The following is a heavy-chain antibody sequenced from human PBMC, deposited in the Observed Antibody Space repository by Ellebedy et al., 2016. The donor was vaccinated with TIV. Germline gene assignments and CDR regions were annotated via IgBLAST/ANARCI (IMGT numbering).Heavy chain of an antibody. CDR2: INSDGSST. Sequence: PGGSLRLSCAASRFSVSGNYMSWVRQAPGKGLVWVSRINSDGSSTTYADSVKGRFTISRDNSRRTLYLQMNSLRAEDTAMYDCARDLGVSGTYYLLVYWGQGTLVTVSS. CDR3: ARDLGVSGTYYLLVY. CDR1: RFSVSGNY. J-gene: IGHJ4*02. D-gene: IGHD1-26*01. V-gene: IGHV3-74*01.